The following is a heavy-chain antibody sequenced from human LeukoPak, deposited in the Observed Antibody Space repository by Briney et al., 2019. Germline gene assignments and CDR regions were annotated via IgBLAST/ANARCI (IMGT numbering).Heavy chain of an antibody. J-gene: IGHJ6*03. CDR1: GGSFGGYY. D-gene: IGHD6-19*01. Sequence: SETLSLTCAVYGGSFGGYYWSWIRQPPGKGLEWIGEINHSGSTNYNPSLKSRVTISVDTSKNQFSLKLSSVTAADTAVYYCATSYSSGWYAGYYYYMDVWGKGTTVTVSS. CDR3: ATSYSSGWYAGYYYYMDV. CDR2: INHSGST. V-gene: IGHV4-34*01.